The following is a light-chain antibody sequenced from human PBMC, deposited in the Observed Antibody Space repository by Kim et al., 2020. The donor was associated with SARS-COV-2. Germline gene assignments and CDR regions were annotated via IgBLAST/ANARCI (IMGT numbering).Light chain of an antibody. CDR3: QSFDSSLSGMV. J-gene: IGLJ3*02. V-gene: IGLV1-40*01. Sequence: QSVLTQPPSVSGAPGQRVTISCTGSISNIGAGYDVHWYQHLPGTAPKLLVYGNSNRPSGVPDRFSGSKSGTSASLAITGLRAEDEADYFCQSFDSSLSGMVFGGGTQLTVL. CDR1: ISNIGAGYD. CDR2: GNS.